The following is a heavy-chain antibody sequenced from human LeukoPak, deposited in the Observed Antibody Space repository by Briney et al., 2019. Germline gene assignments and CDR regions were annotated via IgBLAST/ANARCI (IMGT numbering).Heavy chain of an antibody. CDR1: GFTFSSYG. J-gene: IGHJ4*02. Sequence: GGTLRLSCAASGFTFSSYGMSWVRQAPGKGLEWVSAISGSGGSTYYADSVKGRFTISRDNSKNTLYLQMNSLRAEDTAVYYCARFALKTPPTDWGQGTLVTVSS. CDR3: ARFALKTPPTD. CDR2: ISGSGGST. V-gene: IGHV3-23*01.